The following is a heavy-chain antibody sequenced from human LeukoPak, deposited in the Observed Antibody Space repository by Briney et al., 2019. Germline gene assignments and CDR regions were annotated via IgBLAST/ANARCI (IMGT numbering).Heavy chain of an antibody. Sequence: GGSLRLSCSASGFTFSSYAMHWVRQAPGKGLEYVSAISSNGGSTYYAYSVKGRFTISRDNSKNTLYLQMSSLRAEDTAVYYCVKDGYDSSGYYYDFGLYYFDYWGQGTLVTVSS. CDR1: GFTFSSYA. CDR2: ISSNGGST. V-gene: IGHV3-64D*06. CDR3: VKDGYDSSGYYYDFGLYYFDY. J-gene: IGHJ4*02. D-gene: IGHD3-22*01.